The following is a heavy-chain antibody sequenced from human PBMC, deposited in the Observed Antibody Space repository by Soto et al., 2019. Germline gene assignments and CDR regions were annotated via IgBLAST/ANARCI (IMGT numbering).Heavy chain of an antibody. V-gene: IGHV1-18*01. Sequence: QVQLVQAGAEVKKPGASVKVSCKASGYTFTSYGISWVRQAPGQGLERMRWISAYNGNTNYAQKLQSGVTMTTDTSTSTAYIERRSLRSDATAVYYCARERDYGDYVAPYYFDYWGQGTLVTVSS. D-gene: IGHD4-17*01. CDR3: ARERDYGDYVAPYYFDY. J-gene: IGHJ4*02. CDR1: GYTFTSYG. CDR2: ISAYNGNT.